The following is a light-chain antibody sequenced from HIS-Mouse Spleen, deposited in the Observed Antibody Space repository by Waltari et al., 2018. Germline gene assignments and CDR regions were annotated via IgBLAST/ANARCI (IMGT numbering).Light chain of an antibody. CDR2: WAS. Sequence: DIVMTQSPDSLAVSLGERATINCKSSQSVLYSSNNKNYLAWYQQKPGQPPKLLIYWASTRESGVPDRCSGSGSGTDFTLTISSLQAEDVAVHYCQQYYSTPPLTFGGGTKVEIK. CDR3: QQYYSTPPLT. V-gene: IGKV4-1*01. J-gene: IGKJ4*01. CDR1: QSVLYSSNNKNY.